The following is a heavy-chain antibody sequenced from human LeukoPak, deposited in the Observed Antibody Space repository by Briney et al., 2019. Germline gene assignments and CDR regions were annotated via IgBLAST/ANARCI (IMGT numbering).Heavy chain of an antibody. CDR3: ARDGIASSRGAFDI. CDR1: GFTFSSYG. V-gene: IGHV3-33*01. Sequence: GGSPRLSCAASGFTFSSYGMHWVRQAPGKGLEWVAVVWHDVGNKYYADSVKGRFTISRDNSKNTLYLQMNSLRAEDTAVYYCARDGIASSRGAFDIWGQGTMVTVSS. J-gene: IGHJ3*02. D-gene: IGHD6-13*01. CDR2: VWHDVGNK.